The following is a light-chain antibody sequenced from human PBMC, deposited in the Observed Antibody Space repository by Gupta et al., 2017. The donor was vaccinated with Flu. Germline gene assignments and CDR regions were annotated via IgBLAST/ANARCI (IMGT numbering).Light chain of an antibody. J-gene: IGLJ3*02. CDR2: QDT. CDR1: KLGDKY. CDR3: QAWDSSTWV. V-gene: IGLV3-1*01. Sequence: SYELTQPPSVSVSPGQTASIPCSGDKLGDKYACWYQQKPGQSPVLVIYQDTKRPSGIPERFSGSNSGNTATLTSGGTQPMDEDDYYCQAWDSSTWVFGGGTKLTVL.